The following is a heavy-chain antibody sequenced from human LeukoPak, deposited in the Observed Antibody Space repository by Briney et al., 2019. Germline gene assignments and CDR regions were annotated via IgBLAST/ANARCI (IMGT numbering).Heavy chain of an antibody. V-gene: IGHV3-48*03. CDR3: ARDSSTIFDY. CDR1: GFTFSSYE. D-gene: IGHD2-2*01. Sequence: GGSLRLSCAASGFTFSSYEMNWVRQAPGKGLEWVSYISSSGSTIYYADYVKGRFTISRDNAKNSVYLQMNSLRAEDTAVYYCARDSSTIFDYWGQGTLVTVSS. J-gene: IGHJ4*02. CDR2: ISSSGSTI.